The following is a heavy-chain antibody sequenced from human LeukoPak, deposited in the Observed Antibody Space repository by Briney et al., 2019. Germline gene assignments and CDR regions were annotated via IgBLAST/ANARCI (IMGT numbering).Heavy chain of an antibody. CDR3: AREVDSGSYGQTSYYMDV. CDR2: MNPNSGNT. D-gene: IGHD1-26*01. V-gene: IGHV1-8*03. J-gene: IGHJ6*03. Sequence: ASVKVSCKASGYTFTSYDINWVRQATGQGLEWMGWMNPNSGNTGYAQKFQGRVTITRNTSISTAYMELSSLRSEDTAVYYCAREVDSGSYGQTSYYMDVWGKGTTVTVSS. CDR1: GYTFTSYD.